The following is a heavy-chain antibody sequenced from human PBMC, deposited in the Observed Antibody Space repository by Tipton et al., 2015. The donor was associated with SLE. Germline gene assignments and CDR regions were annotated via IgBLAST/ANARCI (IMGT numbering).Heavy chain of an antibody. Sequence: TLSLTCAVYGGSFSGYYWSWIRQPPGKGLEWIGEINHSGSTNCNPSLKSRVTISVDTSKNQFSLKLSSVTAADTAVYYCASPGSSAPGPYFQHWSQGTLVTVSS. V-gene: IGHV4-34*01. CDR3: ASPGSSAPGPYFQH. CDR1: GGSFSGYY. J-gene: IGHJ1*01. D-gene: IGHD6-25*01. CDR2: INHSGST.